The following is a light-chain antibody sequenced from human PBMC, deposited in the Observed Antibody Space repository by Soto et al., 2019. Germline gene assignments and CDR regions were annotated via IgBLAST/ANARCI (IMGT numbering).Light chain of an antibody. CDR1: QNVSSSY. CDR3: QQYENSPVT. V-gene: IGKV3-20*01. CDR2: GAS. Sequence: EIVLTQSPGTLSLSPGERATLSCRASQNVSSSYLAWYQQKPGQAPTLLIFGASSRATVTTDRFSGSRCVGAFTATISSLEHEDFAVYYCQQYENSPVTFGQGTRLEIK. J-gene: IGKJ2*01.